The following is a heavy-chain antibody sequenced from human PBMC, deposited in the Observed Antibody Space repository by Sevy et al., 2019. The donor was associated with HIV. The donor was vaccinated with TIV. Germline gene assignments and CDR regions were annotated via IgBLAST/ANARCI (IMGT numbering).Heavy chain of an antibody. CDR1: GFSFDSYG. CDR2: ISGSGTRT. CDR3: AKGGGGHYDPDEIGYYFYYYNMDV. D-gene: IGHD3-22*01. J-gene: IGHJ6*03. Sequence: GGYLRLSCAVSGFSFDSYGMTWVRQAPGKGLEWVSGISGSGTRTYYADSVKGRFIISRDNSKNTLYLQMNSLRSEDTAIYYGAKGGGGHYDPDEIGYYFYYYNMDVWGKGTTVTVSS. V-gene: IGHV3-23*01.